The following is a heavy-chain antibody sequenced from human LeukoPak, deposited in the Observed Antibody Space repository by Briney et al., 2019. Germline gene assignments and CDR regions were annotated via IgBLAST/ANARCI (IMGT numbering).Heavy chain of an antibody. CDR1: GFTVSSNY. CDR3: AKDKTPGYSSTRGFQH. V-gene: IGHV3-66*01. Sequence: GGSLRLSCAASGFTVSSNYMSWVRQAPGKGLEWVSVIYSGGSTYYADSVKGRFTISRDNSKNTLYLQMNSLRAEDTAVYYCAKDKTPGYSSTRGFQHWGQGTLVTVSS. CDR2: IYSGGST. D-gene: IGHD6-13*01. J-gene: IGHJ1*01.